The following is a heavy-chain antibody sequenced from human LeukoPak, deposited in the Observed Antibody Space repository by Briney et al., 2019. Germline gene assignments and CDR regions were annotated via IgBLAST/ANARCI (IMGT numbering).Heavy chain of an antibody. CDR3: ARGPPPGTGAYCGGDCYAHWYFDL. Sequence: GASVTVSCTASGGTFSSYAISWVRQAPGQGLEWMGGIIPIFGTANYSQKFQGRVTITADESTSTAYMELSSLRSEDTAVYYCARGPPPGTGAYCGGDCYAHWYFDLWGRGTLVTVSS. CDR2: IIPIFGTA. CDR1: GGTFSSYA. V-gene: IGHV1-69*13. J-gene: IGHJ2*01. D-gene: IGHD2-21*02.